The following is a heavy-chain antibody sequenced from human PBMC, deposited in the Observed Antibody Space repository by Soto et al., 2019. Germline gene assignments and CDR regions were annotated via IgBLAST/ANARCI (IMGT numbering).Heavy chain of an antibody. J-gene: IGHJ4*02. CDR2: ISGSGGST. CDR1: GFTFSSYA. Sequence: GGSLRLSCAASGFTFSSYAMSWVRQAPGKGLEWVSAISGSGGSTYYAASVKGRFTISRDNSKNMLELQMNSLMAEDTAVYYCAKDLDPYSSSPIDYWGQGTLVTVSS. CDR3: AKDLDPYSSSPIDY. D-gene: IGHD6-6*01. V-gene: IGHV3-23*01.